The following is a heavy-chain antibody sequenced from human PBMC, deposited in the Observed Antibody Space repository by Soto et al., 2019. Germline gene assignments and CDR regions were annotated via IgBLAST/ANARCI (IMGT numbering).Heavy chain of an antibody. CDR3: AKVRVSGIAARSFDY. J-gene: IGHJ4*02. CDR2: ISYDGSNK. D-gene: IGHD6-6*01. V-gene: IGHV3-30*18. Sequence: GGALRLSCAASGFTFSSYGMHWVRQAPGKGLEWVAVISYDGSNKYYADSVKGRFTISRDNSKNTLYLQMNSLRAEDTAVYYCAKVRVSGIAARSFDYWGQGTLVTVSS. CDR1: GFTFSSYG.